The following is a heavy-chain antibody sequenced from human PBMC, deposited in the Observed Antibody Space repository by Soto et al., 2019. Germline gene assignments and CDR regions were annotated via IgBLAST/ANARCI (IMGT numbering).Heavy chain of an antibody. D-gene: IGHD6-19*01. CDR3: AKGAVAGTVGFDY. CDR2: ISGRGGST. CDR1: GFTFSSYA. J-gene: IGHJ4*02. V-gene: IGHV3-23*01. Sequence: EVQLLESGGGLVQPGGSLRLSCAASGFTFSSYAMSWVRQAPGKGLEWVSAISGRGGSTYYADSVKGRFTISRDTSKNPLFLQMNSLRAEDTAVYYCAKGAVAGTVGFDYWGQGTLVIVSS.